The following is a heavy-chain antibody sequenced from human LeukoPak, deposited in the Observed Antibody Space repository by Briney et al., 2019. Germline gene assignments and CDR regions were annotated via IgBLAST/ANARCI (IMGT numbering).Heavy chain of an antibody. J-gene: IGHJ4*02. CDR3: ARSPYYDYVWGSYRYNGDY. Sequence: SETLSLTCTVSGGSVSGYYWSWIRQPPGKGLEWIGEINHSGSTNYNPSLKSRVTISVDTPKNQFSLKLSSVTAADTAVYHCARSPYYDYVWGSYRYNGDYWGQGTLVTVSS. CDR2: INHSGST. D-gene: IGHD3-16*02. V-gene: IGHV4-34*01. CDR1: GGSVSGYY.